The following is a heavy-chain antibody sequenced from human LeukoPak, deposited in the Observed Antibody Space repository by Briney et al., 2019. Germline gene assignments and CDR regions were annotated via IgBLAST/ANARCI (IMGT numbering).Heavy chain of an antibody. J-gene: IGHJ5*02. CDR2: INTYTGTP. D-gene: IGHD3-22*01. CDR1: GYTFTGYY. V-gene: IGHV7-4-1*02. CDR3: VRVFFHDSSGYPNWFDP. Sequence: ASVKVSCKASGYTFTGYYMHWVRQAPGQGLEWMGWINTYTGTPTYAQGFTGRFVFSLDTSVTTAYLQISSLKAEDAAVYYCVRVFFHDSSGYPNWFDPWGQGTLVTVSS.